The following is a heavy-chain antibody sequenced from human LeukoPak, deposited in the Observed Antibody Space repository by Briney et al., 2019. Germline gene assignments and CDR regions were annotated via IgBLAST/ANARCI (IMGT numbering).Heavy chain of an antibody. Sequence: PSETLSLTCAVYGGSFSGYYWSWIRQPPGKGLEWIGEINHSGSTNYNPSLKSRVAISVDTSKNQFSLKLSSVTAADTAVYYCARADDSSGYYYVGNYYYYYMDVCGKGTTVTVSS. D-gene: IGHD3-22*01. CDR1: GGSFSGYY. V-gene: IGHV4-34*01. CDR2: INHSGST. CDR3: ARADDSSGYYYVGNYYYYYMDV. J-gene: IGHJ6*03.